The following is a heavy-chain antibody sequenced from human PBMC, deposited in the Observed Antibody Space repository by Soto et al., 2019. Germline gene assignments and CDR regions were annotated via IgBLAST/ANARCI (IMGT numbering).Heavy chain of an antibody. CDR3: ARAHTMMILDRFDP. J-gene: IGHJ5*02. CDR1: GFKFRNYA. CDR2: IWFDGSKK. Sequence: LRLSCAASGFKFRNYAIHWVRQAPGKGLEWLAVIWFDGSKKYYADSVKGRFTISRDNSKNTVYLDMNSLTADDSGVFYCARAHTMMILDRFDPWGHGTPVTVSS. D-gene: IGHD3-22*01. V-gene: IGHV3-33*01.